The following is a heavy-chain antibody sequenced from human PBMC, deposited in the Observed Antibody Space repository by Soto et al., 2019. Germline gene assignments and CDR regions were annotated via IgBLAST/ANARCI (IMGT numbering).Heavy chain of an antibody. CDR3: AGQTFTIAAASYGRSNWFDP. CDR1: GGSITSSSHF. D-gene: IGHD6-25*01. V-gene: IGHV4-39*01. CDR2: IYFTGNA. Sequence: LSLTCTVSGGSITSSSHFWGWVRQPPGKGLEWIGTIYFTGNAYYTPSLKSRLTMSIDTSKNEFSLRLNSVTAADTAVYYCAGQTFTIAAASYGRSNWFDPWGPGTLVTVSS. J-gene: IGHJ5*02.